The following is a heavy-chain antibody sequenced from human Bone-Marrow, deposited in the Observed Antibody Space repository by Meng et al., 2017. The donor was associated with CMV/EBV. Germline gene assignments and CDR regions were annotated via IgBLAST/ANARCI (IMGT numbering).Heavy chain of an antibody. CDR3: AKDLVPAAAGYYFDY. CDR2: ISSSSSYI. J-gene: IGHJ4*02. Sequence: GESLKISCAASGFTFSSYSMNWVRQAPGKGLEWVSSISSSSSYIYYADSVKGRFTISRDNAKNSLYLQMNSLRAEDTAVYYCAKDLVPAAAGYYFDYWGQGTLVTVSS. CDR1: GFTFSSYS. D-gene: IGHD2-2*01. V-gene: IGHV3-21*01.